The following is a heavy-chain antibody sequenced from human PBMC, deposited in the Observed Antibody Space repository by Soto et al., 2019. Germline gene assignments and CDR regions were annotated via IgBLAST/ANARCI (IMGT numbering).Heavy chain of an antibody. D-gene: IGHD3-10*01. CDR2: ITDTGVNT. CDR1: GFTFSSYA. J-gene: IGHJ4*02. V-gene: IGHV3-23*01. Sequence: GGSLRLSCAASGFTFSSYAMSWVRQAPGKGLEWVSTITDTGVNTYYADSVKGRFTISRDNSKNAPYLQMNSLRAEDTAVYYCAKDGPIINMEIDYWGQGTLVTVSS. CDR3: AKDGPIINMEIDY.